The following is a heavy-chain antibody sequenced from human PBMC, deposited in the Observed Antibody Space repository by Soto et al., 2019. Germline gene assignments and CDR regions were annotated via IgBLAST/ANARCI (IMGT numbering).Heavy chain of an antibody. D-gene: IGHD3-22*01. Sequence: QVQLVQSGAEVKKPGCSVKVSCKASGGTFSTYAIDWVRQAPGQGLEWMGGIIPLFGTAKYAKNFQGRIKITADESTNTAYMELRSMRSQDTAVYYCARGVHYDSSGYYYFYWGQGTLVTVSS. V-gene: IGHV1-69*01. CDR1: GGTFSTYA. CDR3: ARGVHYDSSGYYYFY. CDR2: IIPLFGTA. J-gene: IGHJ4*02.